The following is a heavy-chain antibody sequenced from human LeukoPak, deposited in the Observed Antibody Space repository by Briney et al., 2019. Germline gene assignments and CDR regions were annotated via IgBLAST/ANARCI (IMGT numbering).Heavy chain of an antibody. CDR3: ARDPCGGDCYSHYYGMDV. Sequence: GGSLRLSCAASGFTFSSYGMHWVRQAPGKGLEWVAVIWYDGSNKYYADSVKGRFTISRDNSKNTLYLQMNSLRAEDTAVYYCARDPCGGDCYSHYYGMDVWGQGTTATVSS. CDR2: IWYDGSNK. D-gene: IGHD2-21*02. J-gene: IGHJ6*01. V-gene: IGHV3-33*01. CDR1: GFTFSSYG.